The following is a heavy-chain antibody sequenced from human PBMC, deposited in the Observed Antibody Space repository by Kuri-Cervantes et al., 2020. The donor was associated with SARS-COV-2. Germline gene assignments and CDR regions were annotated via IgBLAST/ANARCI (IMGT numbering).Heavy chain of an antibody. CDR3: VSSVVRGVLQGY. V-gene: IGHV4-59*08. CDR1: GGSINSDY. D-gene: IGHD3-10*01. CDR2: IYYTGST. J-gene: IGHJ4*02. Sequence: SETLSLTCTVSGGSINSDYWSWIRQPPGKGLECIGYIYYTGSTNYNHSLKGRVTISVDTSKNQFSLKLSSVTAADTAVYHCVSSVVRGVLQGYWGQGTLVTVSS.